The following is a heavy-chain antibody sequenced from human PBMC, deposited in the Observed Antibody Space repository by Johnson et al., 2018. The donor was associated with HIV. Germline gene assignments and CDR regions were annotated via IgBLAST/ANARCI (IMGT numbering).Heavy chain of an antibody. CDR1: GFTFSSYA. CDR2: ISYAGSNK. Sequence: VQLVESGGGVVQPGRSLRLSCAASGFTFSSYAMHWVRQAPGKGLEWVAVISYAGSNKYYADSVKGRFTISRDNSKNTLYLQMNSLRAEDTAVYYCARDRSTSKSPRGAFDIWGQGTMVTVSS. D-gene: IGHD1-26*01. J-gene: IGHJ3*02. CDR3: ARDRSTSKSPRGAFDI. V-gene: IGHV3-30-3*01.